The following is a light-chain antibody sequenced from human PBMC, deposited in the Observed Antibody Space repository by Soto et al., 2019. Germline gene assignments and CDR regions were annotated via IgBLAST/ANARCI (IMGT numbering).Light chain of an antibody. CDR3: QHHNSYSQT. CDR1: QSIRYY. V-gene: IGKV1-5*01. Sequence: DIQLTQSPPTLSASLGDRVTITCRASQSIRYYLAWYQQMPGKAPKLLIYGASSLQSGVPSRFSGSGSGTEFTLTISSLQPDDFATYFCQHHNSYSQTFGQGTKV. CDR2: GAS. J-gene: IGKJ1*01.